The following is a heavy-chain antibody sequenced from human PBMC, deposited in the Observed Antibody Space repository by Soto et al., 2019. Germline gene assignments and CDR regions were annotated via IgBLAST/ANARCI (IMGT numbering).Heavy chain of an antibody. Sequence: PGGSLRLSCAASGFTFNNYAMNWVRQAPGKGLEWVATISATGGSTYYADSVKGRFTISRDNSKNTLYLQMNGLRVEDTAVYYCAKDRLAGNFDYWGQGTDVTVSS. CDR2: ISATGGST. CDR1: GFTFNNYA. V-gene: IGHV3-23*01. CDR3: AKDRLAGNFDY. J-gene: IGHJ4*02.